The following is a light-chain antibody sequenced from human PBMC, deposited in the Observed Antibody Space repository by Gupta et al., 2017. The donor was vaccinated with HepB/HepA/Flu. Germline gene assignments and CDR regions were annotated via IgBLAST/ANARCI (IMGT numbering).Light chain of an antibody. CDR2: SAS. V-gene: IGKV4-1*01. CDR3: QQTYAAPIT. J-gene: IGKJ5*01. CDR1: QSLLSNSENF. Sequence: DIVMTQSPDSLAVSLGERATVNCKSSQSLLSNSENFLTWYPQKPGQPPKKLIYSASTRESGVPDRFSGSGSGTDFTLTISSLQAEDVAVYYCQQTYAAPITFGQGTRLEIK.